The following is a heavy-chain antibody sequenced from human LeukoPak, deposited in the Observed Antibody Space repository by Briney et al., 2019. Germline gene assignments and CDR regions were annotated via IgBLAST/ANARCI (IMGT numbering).Heavy chain of an antibody. J-gene: IGHJ6*03. D-gene: IGHD5-24*01. CDR3: ARDRSDGNYYMVV. CDR1: GFTVSNNY. CDR2: IDGGGST. V-gene: IGHV3-53*01. Sequence: GGSLRLSCAVSGFTVSNNYMSWLRQAPGKGLEWVSVIDGGGSTYYADSGKGRFTISRDNSKNTLYLQMNSLRVDDTGVYYCARDRSDGNYYMVVWGKGTTVIVSS.